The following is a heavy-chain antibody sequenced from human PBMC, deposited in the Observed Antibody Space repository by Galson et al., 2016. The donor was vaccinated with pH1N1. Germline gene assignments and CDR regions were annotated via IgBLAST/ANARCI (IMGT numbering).Heavy chain of an antibody. Sequence: SVKVSCKASGSTFISHVISWVRQAPGQGLEWMGGIIPIMDMANYAQKFQGRVTITVDKSTRTAYMDLSSLRSEDTAVYFCATVSGYCSGGRCYYAFDIWGQGTMVTVAS. J-gene: IGHJ3*02. V-gene: IGHV1-69*10. D-gene: IGHD2-15*01. CDR3: ATVSGYCSGGRCYYAFDI. CDR2: IIPIMDMA. CDR1: GSTFISHV.